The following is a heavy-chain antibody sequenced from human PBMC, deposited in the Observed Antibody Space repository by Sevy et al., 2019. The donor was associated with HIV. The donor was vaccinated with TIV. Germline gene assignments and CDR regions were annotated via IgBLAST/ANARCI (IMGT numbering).Heavy chain of an antibody. CDR3: ASGGYYDSSGYYDRFEYFQH. Sequence: SETLSLTCTVSGGPISSYYWSWIRQPAGKGLEWIGRIYTSGSTNYNPSLKSRVTMSVDTSKNQFSLKLSSVTAADTAVYYCASGGYYDSSGYYDRFEYFQHWGQGTLVTVSS. CDR1: GGPISSYY. CDR2: IYTSGST. D-gene: IGHD3-22*01. V-gene: IGHV4-4*07. J-gene: IGHJ1*01.